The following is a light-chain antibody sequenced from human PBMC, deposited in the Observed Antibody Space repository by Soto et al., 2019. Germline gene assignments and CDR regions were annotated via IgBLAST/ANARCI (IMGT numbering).Light chain of an antibody. CDR2: DVS. CDR1: SSDVGGYNY. CDR3: SSYTISSTVV. J-gene: IGLJ2*01. Sequence: QSALTQPASVSGSPGQSITISCTGTSSDVGGYNYVSWYQQHPGKAPQLMIYDVSNRPSGVSNRFSGSKSGNTASLTISGLQAEDEADYYCSSYTISSTVVFGGGTKLTV. V-gene: IGLV2-14*01.